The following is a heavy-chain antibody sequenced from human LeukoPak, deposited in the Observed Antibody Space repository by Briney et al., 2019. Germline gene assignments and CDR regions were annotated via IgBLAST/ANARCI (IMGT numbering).Heavy chain of an antibody. D-gene: IGHD3-10*01. J-gene: IGHJ4*02. CDR3: ARERAPNYGLDY. Sequence: GGSLRLSCAASGLAFSKYWMTWVRQAPGKGLEWVAVISYDGSNKYYADSVKGRFTISRDNSKNTLYLQMNSLRAEDTAVYYCARERAPNYGLDYWGQGTLVTVSS. CDR1: GLAFSKYW. V-gene: IGHV3-30-3*01. CDR2: ISYDGSNK.